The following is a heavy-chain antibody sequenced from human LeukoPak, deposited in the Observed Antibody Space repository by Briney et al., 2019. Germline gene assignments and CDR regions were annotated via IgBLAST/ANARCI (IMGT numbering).Heavy chain of an antibody. J-gene: IGHJ4*02. CDR2: ISYDGSNK. CDR3: ARGAKYGDYVLLDY. Sequence: PGGSLRPSCAASGLTSSSFAMHWVRQAPGKGLEWVAVISYDGSNKYYADSVKGRFTISRDNSKNTLYLQMNSLRAEDTAVYYCARGAKYGDYVLLDYWGQGTLVTVSS. D-gene: IGHD4-17*01. CDR1: GLTSSSFA. V-gene: IGHV3-30*04.